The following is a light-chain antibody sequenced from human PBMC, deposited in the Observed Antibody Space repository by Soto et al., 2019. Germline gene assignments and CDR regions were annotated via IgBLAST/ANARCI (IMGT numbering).Light chain of an antibody. CDR3: AAWNGTLNGLYV. CDR2: SDY. J-gene: IGLJ1*01. V-gene: IGLV1-44*01. Sequence: QSVLTQPPSASGTPGQRVTISCSGSSSNIGSLSVDWYQHLPGTAPKLLIYSDYQRPSGVPDRFSGSKSGTSASLAISGLQSEDDAYYYCAAWNGTLNGLYVFGTGTKLTVL. CDR1: SSNIGSLS.